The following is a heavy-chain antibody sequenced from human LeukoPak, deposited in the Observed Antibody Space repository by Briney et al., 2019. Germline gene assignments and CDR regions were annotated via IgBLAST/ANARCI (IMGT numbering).Heavy chain of an antibody. V-gene: IGHV5-51*01. CDR1: GYSFTSYW. Sequence: PGESLKISCRGSGYSFTSYWIGWVRQMPGKGLEWMGIIYPGDSDTRYSPSFQGQVTISADKSISTAYLQWSSLKASDTAMYYCARPRIAAAGSGVYYFDYWGQGTLVTVSS. CDR3: ARPRIAAAGSGVYYFDY. J-gene: IGHJ4*02. CDR2: IYPGDSDT. D-gene: IGHD6-13*01.